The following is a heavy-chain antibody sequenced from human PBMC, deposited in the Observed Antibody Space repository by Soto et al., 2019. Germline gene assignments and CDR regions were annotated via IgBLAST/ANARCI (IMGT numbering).Heavy chain of an antibody. V-gene: IGHV3-23*01. CDR1: GFTFNNYA. D-gene: IGHD3-10*01. Sequence: GGSMRLSCAASGFTFNNYAMGWVRQAPGKGLERVSAITGSGGDTYYLDSVKGRFTISRDNSKNTLYLQMNSLRAEDTALYFCAKLGSISWSPHYYFDYWGQGTLVTVSS. CDR2: ITGSGGDT. CDR3: AKLGSISWSPHYYFDY. J-gene: IGHJ4*02.